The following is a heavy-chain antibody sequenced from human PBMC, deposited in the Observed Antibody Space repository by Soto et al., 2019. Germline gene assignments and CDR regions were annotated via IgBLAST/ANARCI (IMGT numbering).Heavy chain of an antibody. CDR3: ARGITYYYDSSGYYSLLYYFDY. D-gene: IGHD3-22*01. Sequence: SETLSLTCTVSGGSISSYYWSWIRQPPGKGLEWIGYIYYSGSTNYNPSLKSRVTISVDTSKNQFSLKLSSVTAADTAVYYCARGITYYYDSSGYYSLLYYFDYWGQGTLVTVSS. CDR1: GGSISSYY. CDR2: IYYSGST. V-gene: IGHV4-59*01. J-gene: IGHJ4*02.